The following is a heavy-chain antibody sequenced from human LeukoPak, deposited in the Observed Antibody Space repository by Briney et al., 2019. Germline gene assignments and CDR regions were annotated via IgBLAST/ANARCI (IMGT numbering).Heavy chain of an antibody. D-gene: IGHD1-7*01. CDR2: MNDGGTI. J-gene: IGHJ6*03. V-gene: IGHV4-34*01. CDR1: GGSFNIYY. CDR3: ARRWNYGRNYYIDV. Sequence: PSETLSLTCAVYGGSFNIYYWSWIRQSPEKGLEWIGEMNDGGTINYNPSLLSRVTVSLDRSKNQFSLRLTPVTSADTAVYYCARRWNYGRNYYIDVWGNGATVTVSS.